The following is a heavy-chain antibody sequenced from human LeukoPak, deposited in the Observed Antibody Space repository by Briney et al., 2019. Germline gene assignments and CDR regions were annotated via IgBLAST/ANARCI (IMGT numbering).Heavy chain of an antibody. V-gene: IGHV3-48*01. D-gene: IGHD2-15*01. CDR2: ISSSSTI. J-gene: IGHJ4*02. CDR3: ARTMAAAAGLYYFDY. CDR1: GFTFSSYS. Sequence: GGSLRLSCAASGFTFSSYSMNWVRQAPGKGLEWVSYISSSSTIYYADSVKGRFTISRDNAKNSLYLQMNSLRAEDTAVYYCARTMAAAAGLYYFDYWGQGTLVTVSS.